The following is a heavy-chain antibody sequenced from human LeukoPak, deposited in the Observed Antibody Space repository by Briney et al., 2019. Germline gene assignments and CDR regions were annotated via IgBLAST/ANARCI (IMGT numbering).Heavy chain of an antibody. CDR1: GFTFSSYG. CDR2: ISYDGSNK. V-gene: IGHV3-30*18. Sequence: GGSLRLSCAASGFTFSSYGMHWVRQAPGKGLERVAVISYDGSNKYYADSVKGRFTISRDNSKNTLYLQMNSLRAEDTAVYYCAKGRRDYYDSSGYYYYFDYWGQGTLVTVSS. CDR3: AKGRRDYYDSSGYYYYFDY. J-gene: IGHJ4*02. D-gene: IGHD3-22*01.